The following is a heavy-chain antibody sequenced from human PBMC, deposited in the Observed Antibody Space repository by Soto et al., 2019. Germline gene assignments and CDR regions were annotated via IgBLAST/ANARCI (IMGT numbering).Heavy chain of an antibody. Sequence: PAETLSLTCTVSGGSISSYYWSWIRQPPGKGLEWIGYIYYSGSTNYNPSLKSRVTISVDTSKNQFSLKLSSVTAADTAVYYCARCYGRAVEYWGQGTLVTVPS. D-gene: IGHD3-16*01. J-gene: IGHJ4*02. CDR2: IYYSGST. V-gene: IGHV4-59*08. CDR1: GGSISSYY. CDR3: ARCYGRAVEY.